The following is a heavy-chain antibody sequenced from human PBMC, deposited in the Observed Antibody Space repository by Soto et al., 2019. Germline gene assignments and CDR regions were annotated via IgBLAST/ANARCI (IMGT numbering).Heavy chain of an antibody. CDR3: ARVTGYCSGGSCYIYFDL. V-gene: IGHV3-11*01. CDR2: ISSSGSTI. D-gene: IGHD2-15*01. J-gene: IGHJ2*01. CDR1: GFTFSDYY. Sequence: GGSLRLSCAASGFTFSDYYMSWIRQAPGKGLEWVSYISSSGSTIYYADSVKGRFTISRDNAKNSLYLQMNSLRAEDTAVYYCARVTGYCSGGSCYIYFDLWGRGTLVTVSS.